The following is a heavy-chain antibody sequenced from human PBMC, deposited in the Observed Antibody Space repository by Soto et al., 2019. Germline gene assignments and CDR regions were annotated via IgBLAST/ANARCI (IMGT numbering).Heavy chain of an antibody. V-gene: IGHV4-59*01. D-gene: IGHD6-25*01. CDR3: ARYGSDHWFDS. Sequence: PSETLSLTCTVSGGSISSYYWTWIRQPPGKGLEWIGYIYYSGSTNYNPSLKSRVTISMDTSKNQFSLKLSSVTAADTAVYYCARYGSDHWFDSWGQGTLVTVSS. CDR2: IYYSGST. J-gene: IGHJ5*01. CDR1: GGSISSYY.